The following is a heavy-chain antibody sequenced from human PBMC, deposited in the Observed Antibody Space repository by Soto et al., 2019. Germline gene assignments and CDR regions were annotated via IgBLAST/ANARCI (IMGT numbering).Heavy chain of an antibody. CDR3: ERGSSGGDGIDV. Sequence: PGGSLRLSCAASGFTFNTYTINWVRQAPGKGLEWVASISSSSKDKFYADSVKARFTISRDNAKTSVYLQMSSLGAGDTALYYCERGSSGGDGIDVWGQGTTVTVSS. V-gene: IGHV3-21*01. J-gene: IGHJ6*02. D-gene: IGHD3-10*01. CDR2: ISSSSKDK. CDR1: GFTFNTYT.